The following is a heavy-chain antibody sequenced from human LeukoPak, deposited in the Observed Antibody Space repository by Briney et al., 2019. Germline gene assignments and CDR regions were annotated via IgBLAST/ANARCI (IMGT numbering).Heavy chain of an antibody. Sequence: GGSLRLSCAASGFTFSGSAMHWVRQAPGKGLEWVALIWYDGTNKYYADSVKGRCTISRDNSKNTLYMQMSSLRAEDTAVYYCAKVLGRGYYYIDVWGKGTTVTVSS. CDR2: IWYDGTNK. CDR1: GFTFSGSA. D-gene: IGHD1-1*01. CDR3: AKVLGRGYYYIDV. V-gene: IGHV3-33*06. J-gene: IGHJ6*03.